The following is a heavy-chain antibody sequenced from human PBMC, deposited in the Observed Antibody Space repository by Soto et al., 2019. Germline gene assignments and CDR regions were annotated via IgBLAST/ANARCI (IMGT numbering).Heavy chain of an antibody. J-gene: IGHJ4*02. D-gene: IGHD2-15*01. Sequence: QVQLQESGPGLVKPSETLSLTCTVSGDSISSYYWSWIRQPPGKGLEWIGNIYHSGSTNYSPSLKSRVTISVDTSKNQSSLKLTAVTAADTGVYSCARHYCRGGSCYLDYWGQGTLVTVSS. V-gene: IGHV4-59*08. CDR1: GDSISSYY. CDR3: ARHYCRGGSCYLDY. CDR2: IYHSGST.